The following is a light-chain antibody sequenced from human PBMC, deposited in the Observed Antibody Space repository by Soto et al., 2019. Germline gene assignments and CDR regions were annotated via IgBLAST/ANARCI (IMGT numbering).Light chain of an antibody. CDR2: ATS. V-gene: IGKV3-15*01. Sequence: ETLLTQSPATLSVSPGETATLSCRASQSVSNSLAWYRQKPGQPPSLLIYATSTRATGVPARFTGSGSGTEFTLTISSLQSEDFAVYYCHQYYDWPPWTFGQGTKVEIK. CDR1: QSVSNS. CDR3: HQYYDWPPWT. J-gene: IGKJ1*01.